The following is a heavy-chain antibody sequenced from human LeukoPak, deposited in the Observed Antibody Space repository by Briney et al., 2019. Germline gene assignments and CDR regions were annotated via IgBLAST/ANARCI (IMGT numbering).Heavy chain of an antibody. CDR1: GFTFTINA. V-gene: IGHV3-23*01. CDR2: ISGRVGTT. Sequence: RGPLRLSCAASGFTFTINAMSWVRQAPGKGLEWVLLISGRVGTTYYSDPVKGRFTIHRDNSKNTLYLQMNSLRAEDTAVYYCAKDDGYYGSGSYIPYYFHYGGQGTLVTVSS. D-gene: IGHD3-10*01. CDR3: AKDDGYYGSGSYIPYYFHY. J-gene: IGHJ4*02.